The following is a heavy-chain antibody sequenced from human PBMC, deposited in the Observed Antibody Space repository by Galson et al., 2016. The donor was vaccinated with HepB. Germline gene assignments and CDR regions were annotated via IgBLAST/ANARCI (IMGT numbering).Heavy chain of an antibody. CDR3: ATARGSIHPIDH. CDR2: IIPFLGLT. J-gene: IGHJ4*02. D-gene: IGHD3-3*02. V-gene: IGHV1-69*10. Sequence: SVKVSCKASGGTFSTFTFTWVRQAPGQGLEWMGRIIPFLGLTNYAQKFPGRATISADKSTKTAYMELISLRFEDSAVYCCATARGSIHPIDHWGQGTLLTVSS. CDR1: GGTFSTFT.